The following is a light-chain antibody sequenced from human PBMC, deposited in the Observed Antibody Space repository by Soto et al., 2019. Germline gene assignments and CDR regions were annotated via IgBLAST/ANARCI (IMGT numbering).Light chain of an antibody. V-gene: IGLV2-11*01. J-gene: IGLJ1*01. CDR2: DVS. Sequence: QSALTQPRSVSGSPGQSVTISCTGTSSDVGDYNYVSWYQQHPGKAPKLIIYDVSERPSGVPDRFSGSKSGNTASLTISGLQAEDGADYCCCSYAGAFTLVFGTGTKLTVL. CDR3: CSYAGAFTLV. CDR1: SSDVGDYNY.